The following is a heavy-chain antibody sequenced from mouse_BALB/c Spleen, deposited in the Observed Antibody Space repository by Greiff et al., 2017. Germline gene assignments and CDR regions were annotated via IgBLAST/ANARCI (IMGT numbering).Heavy chain of an antibody. Sequence: EVKLMESGGGLVQPGGSRKLSCAASGFTFSSFGMHWVRQAPEKGLEWVAYISSGSSTIYYADTVKGRFTISRDNPKNTLFLQMTSLRSEDTAMYYCARWGFPWFADWGQGTLVTVSA. V-gene: IGHV5-17*02. CDR1: GFTFSSFG. CDR2: ISSGSSTI. J-gene: IGHJ3*01. CDR3: ARWGFPWFAD.